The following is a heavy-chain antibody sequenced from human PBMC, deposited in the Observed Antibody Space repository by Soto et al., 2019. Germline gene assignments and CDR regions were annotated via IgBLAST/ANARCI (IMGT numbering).Heavy chain of an antibody. CDR2: ISGSGGST. CDR3: AKSLRATGVYYYGMDF. CDR1: GFTFSSYA. D-gene: IGHD1-26*01. V-gene: IGHV3-23*01. J-gene: IGHJ6*02. Sequence: GGSLRLSCAASGFTFSSYAMSWVRQAPGKGLEWVSAISGSGGSTYYADSVKGRFTISRDNSKNTLYLQMNSLRAEDTAVYYCAKSLRATGVYYYGMDFGGQGTTVTVSS.